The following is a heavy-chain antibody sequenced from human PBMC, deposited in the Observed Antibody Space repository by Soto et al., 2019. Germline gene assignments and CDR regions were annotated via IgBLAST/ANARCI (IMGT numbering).Heavy chain of an antibody. D-gene: IGHD3-22*01. Sequence: SETLSLTCAVYGGSFSGYYWSWIRQPPGKGLEWIGEINHSGSTNYNPSLKSRVTISVDTSKDQFSLKLSSVTAADTAVYYCARETYYYDSSGYYLNYYYGMDVWGQGTTVTVSS. J-gene: IGHJ6*02. CDR3: ARETYYYDSSGYYLNYYYGMDV. V-gene: IGHV4-34*01. CDR2: INHSGST. CDR1: GGSFSGYY.